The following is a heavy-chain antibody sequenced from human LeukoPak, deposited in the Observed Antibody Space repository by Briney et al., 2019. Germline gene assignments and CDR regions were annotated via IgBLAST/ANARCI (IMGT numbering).Heavy chain of an antibody. D-gene: IGHD6-19*01. CDR2: ISGSGGGT. CDR3: AKGLPYSSGWRETVNGGGGTFTVAPFDY. CDR1: GFAFSSYG. V-gene: IGHV3-23*01. Sequence: PGGSLRLSCAASGFAFSSYGMSWVRQAPGKGLEWVSAISGSGGGTYYAGSVKGRFTISRDNSKNTLYLQMNSLRAEDTAVYYCAKGLPYSSGWRETVNGGGGTFTVAPFDYWGQGTLVTVSS. J-gene: IGHJ4*02.